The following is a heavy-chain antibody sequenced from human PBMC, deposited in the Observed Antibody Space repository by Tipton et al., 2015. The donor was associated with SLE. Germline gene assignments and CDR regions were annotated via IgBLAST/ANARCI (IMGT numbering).Heavy chain of an antibody. CDR1: GGSISSSVY. CDR3: ARWRGYGPSFDY. CDR2: MYYSGST. J-gene: IGHJ4*02. D-gene: IGHD5-18*01. V-gene: IGHV4-39*07. Sequence: TLSLTCTVSGGSISSSVYWGWIRQPPGKGLEWIGSMYYSGSTFYNPSLRSRVTVSVDTSKNQFSLKLSSVTAADTAVYYCARWRGYGPSFDYWGQGTLVTVSS.